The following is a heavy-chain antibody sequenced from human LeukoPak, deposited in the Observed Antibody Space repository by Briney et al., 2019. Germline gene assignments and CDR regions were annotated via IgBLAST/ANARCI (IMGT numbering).Heavy chain of an antibody. CDR2: IKQDGSEK. CDR1: GLTFNNAW. Sequence: GGSLRLSCAASGLTFNNAWMNWVRQAPGKGLEWVANIKQDGSEKYYVDSVKGRFTISRDNAKNSLYLQMNSLRAEDTAVYYCARLWFGELFIYFDYWGQGTLVTVSA. J-gene: IGHJ4*02. CDR3: ARLWFGELFIYFDY. D-gene: IGHD3-10*01. V-gene: IGHV3-7*03.